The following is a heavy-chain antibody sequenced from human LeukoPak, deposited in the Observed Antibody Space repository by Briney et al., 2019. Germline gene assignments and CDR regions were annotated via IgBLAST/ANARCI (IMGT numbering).Heavy chain of an antibody. Sequence: SGTLSLTCAVSGGSIRSDNWWSWVRQPPGKGLEWIGEIYYSGTTNYKPSLKSRVTISVDNSKNQFSLKLSSVTAADTAVYFCARESPMVRGLEGYMDVWGKGTTVIVSS. CDR3: ARESPMVRGLEGYMDV. V-gene: IGHV4-4*02. J-gene: IGHJ6*03. CDR1: GGSIRSDNW. CDR2: IYYSGTT. D-gene: IGHD3-10*01.